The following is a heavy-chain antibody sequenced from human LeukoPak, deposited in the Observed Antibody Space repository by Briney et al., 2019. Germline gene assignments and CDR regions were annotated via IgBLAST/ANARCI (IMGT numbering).Heavy chain of an antibody. J-gene: IGHJ4*02. CDR1: GFTFDDYA. CDR2: ISGSGGST. CDR3: AKRKDYYDSSGYYFSPFDY. V-gene: IGHV3-23*01. D-gene: IGHD3-22*01. Sequence: GGSLRLSCAASGFTFDDYAMHWVRQAPGKGLEWVSAISGSGGSTYYADSVKGRFTISRDNSKNTLYLQMNSLRAEDTAVYYCAKRKDYYDSSGYYFSPFDYWGQGTLVTVSS.